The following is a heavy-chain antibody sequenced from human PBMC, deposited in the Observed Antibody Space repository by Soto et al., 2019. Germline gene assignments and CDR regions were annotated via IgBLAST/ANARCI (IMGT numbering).Heavy chain of an antibody. V-gene: IGHV4-4*07. Sequence: SGTLSPHLTVARGYVNHFYWSWGLQPAGKGLEWIGRIFPNGNTDSSPSLKSRVTLSVDTSKNQISLNLTSVTAADMAVYYCAREGSHGAYNFSIGIQLWSLDRWGQG. J-gene: IGHJ5*02. D-gene: IGHD4-17*01. CDR1: RGYVNHFY. CDR2: IFPNGNT. CDR3: AREGSHGAYNFSIGIQLWSLDR.